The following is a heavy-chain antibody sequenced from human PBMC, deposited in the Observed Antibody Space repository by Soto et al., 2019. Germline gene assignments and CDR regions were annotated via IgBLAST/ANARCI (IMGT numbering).Heavy chain of an antibody. CDR3: ASRSLRGAYFDY. V-gene: IGHV4-34*01. CDR2: INHSGST. Sequence: SETLSLTCAVYGGSFSGYYWSWLRQPPGKGLEWIGEINHSGSTNYNPSLKSRVTISVDTSKNQFSLKLSSVTAADTAVYYCASRSLRGAYFDYWGQGTLVTVSP. CDR1: GGSFSGYY. J-gene: IGHJ4*02.